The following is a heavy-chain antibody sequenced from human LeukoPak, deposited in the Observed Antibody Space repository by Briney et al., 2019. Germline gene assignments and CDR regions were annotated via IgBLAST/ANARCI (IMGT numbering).Heavy chain of an antibody. D-gene: IGHD2-2*01. CDR1: GFTFSSYS. CDR3: ARDGLGYCSSTSCYYYYMDV. V-gene: IGHV3-21*01. Sequence: GGSLRLSCAASGFTFSSYSMNWVRQAPGKGLEWVSSISSSSSYIYNADSVKGRFTISRDNAKNSLYLQMNSLRAEDTAVYYCARDGLGYCSSTSCYYYYMDVWGKGTTVTVSS. J-gene: IGHJ6*03. CDR2: ISSSSSYI.